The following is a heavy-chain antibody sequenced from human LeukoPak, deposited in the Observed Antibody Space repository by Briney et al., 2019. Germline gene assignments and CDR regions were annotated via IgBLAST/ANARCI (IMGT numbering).Heavy chain of an antibody. V-gene: IGHV1-69*05. J-gene: IGHJ4*02. Sequence: SVKVSCKASGGTFSNYVISWVRQAPGQGLEWMGGIIPIFGTANYAQKLQGRVTMTTDTSTSTAYMELRSLRSDDTAVYYCARVNYYGRRTLEQWGQGTLVTVSS. D-gene: IGHD3-10*01. CDR1: GGTFSNYV. CDR2: IIPIFGTA. CDR3: ARVNYYGRRTLEQ.